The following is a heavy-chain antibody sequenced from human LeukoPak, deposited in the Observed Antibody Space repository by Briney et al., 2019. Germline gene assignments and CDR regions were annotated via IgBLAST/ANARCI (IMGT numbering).Heavy chain of an antibody. V-gene: IGHV3-69-1*01. CDR1: GFTVSSNY. CDR3: ARGSGLAAAGGFDP. CDR2: ISSSSYI. J-gene: IGHJ5*02. D-gene: IGHD6-13*01. Sequence: GGSLRLSCAASGFTVSSNYMSWVRQAPGKGLEWVSSISSSSYIYYADSVKGRFTISRDNAKNSLYLQMNSLRAEDTAVYYCARGSGLAAAGGFDPWGQGTLVTVSS.